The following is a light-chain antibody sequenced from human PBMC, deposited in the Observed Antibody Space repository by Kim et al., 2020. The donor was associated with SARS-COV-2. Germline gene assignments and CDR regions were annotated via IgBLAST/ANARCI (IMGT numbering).Light chain of an antibody. J-gene: IGKJ3*01. CDR1: QSISNY. CDR2: VAS. Sequence: SVGDRVTITCRASQSISNYLNWYQKKPGKAPKLLIYVASNLQRGVPSRFSGRGSGTDFTLTIISLQPEDFATYYCQQSYATPLFTFGPGTKVDIK. CDR3: QQSYATPLFT. V-gene: IGKV1-39*01.